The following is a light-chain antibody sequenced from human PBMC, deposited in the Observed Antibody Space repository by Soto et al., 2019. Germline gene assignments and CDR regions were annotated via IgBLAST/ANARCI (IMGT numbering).Light chain of an antibody. CDR3: QQYGSSP. CDR1: QSVSSN. CDR2: GAS. J-gene: IGKJ4*01. V-gene: IGKV3-15*01. Sequence: EVVMTQSPATLSVSPGERATLSCRASQSVSSNLAWYQQKPGQSPRLLIYGASTRATGIPARFSGSGSETDFTLTISRLEPEDFAVYYCQQYGSSPFGGGTKVEIK.